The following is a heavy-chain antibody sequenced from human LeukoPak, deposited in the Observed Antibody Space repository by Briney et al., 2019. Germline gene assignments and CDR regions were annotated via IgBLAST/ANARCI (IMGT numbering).Heavy chain of an antibody. D-gene: IGHD2-21*02. CDR1: GFTFSSYW. CDR3: AGDPYCGGDCYSGD. V-gene: IGHV3-74*01. CDR2: INSDGSST. J-gene: IGHJ4*02. Sequence: TGGSLRLSCAASGFTFSSYWMHWVRQAPGKGLVWVSRINSDGSSTSYADSVKGRFTISRDNAKNTLYLQMNSLRAEDTAVYYCAGDPYCGGDCYSGDWGQGTLVTVSS.